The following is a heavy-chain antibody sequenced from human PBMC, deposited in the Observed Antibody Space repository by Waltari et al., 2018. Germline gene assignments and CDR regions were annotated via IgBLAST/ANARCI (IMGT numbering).Heavy chain of an antibody. V-gene: IGHV4-39*07. D-gene: IGHD2-21*02. CDR3: ARRVVTTGGGDY. J-gene: IGHJ4*02. Sequence: QLQLQESGPRLVRPSETLSLTCTVYGGTIRSTTYYWAEIRQTPGKGLAWIGYIHYSGNTYYNPSLRSRVTISVDTSKNQFSLNLRSVTAADTAVYYCARRVVTTGGGDYWGQGTLVTVSS. CDR2: IHYSGNT. CDR1: GGTIRSTTYY.